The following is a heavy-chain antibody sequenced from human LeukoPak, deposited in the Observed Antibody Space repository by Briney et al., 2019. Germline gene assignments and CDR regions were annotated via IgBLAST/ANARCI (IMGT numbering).Heavy chain of an antibody. CDR1: GFTFSSYS. Sequence: GGSLRLSCAASGFTFSSYSMNWVRQAPGKGLEWVSSISSSSSYIYYADSVKGRFTISRDNAKNSLYLQMNSLRAEDTAVYYCARAIGVTCISTSCYSFDYWGQGTLVTVSS. V-gene: IGHV3-21*01. CDR2: ISSSSSYI. CDR3: ARAIGVTCISTSCYSFDY. J-gene: IGHJ4*02. D-gene: IGHD2-2*02.